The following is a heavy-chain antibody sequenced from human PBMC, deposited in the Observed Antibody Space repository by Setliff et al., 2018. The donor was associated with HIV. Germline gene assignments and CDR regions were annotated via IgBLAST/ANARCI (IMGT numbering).Heavy chain of an antibody. Sequence: KPSETLSLTCTVSGASISSYYWSWIRQPPGKGLEWIGYIYYSGSTNYNPSPKSRVTISVDTSKRQFSLNLTSVTAADTAVYYCARGPPAEDYYYYMDVWDKGTTVTVSS. V-gene: IGHV4-59*12. CDR3: ARGPPAEDYYYYMDV. CDR1: GASISSYY. J-gene: IGHJ6*03. CDR2: IYYSGST.